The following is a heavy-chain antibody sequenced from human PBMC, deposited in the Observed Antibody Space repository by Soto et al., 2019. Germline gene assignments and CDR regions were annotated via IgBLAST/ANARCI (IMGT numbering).Heavy chain of an antibody. CDR3: VRDLNGSGDY. J-gene: IGHJ4*02. V-gene: IGHV4-59*01. D-gene: IGHD3-10*01. CDR1: GGSTSRDY. CDR2: IFHSLGA. Sequence: SETLSLTCTVSGGSTSRDYWSWIRQPPGKGLEWLGYIFHSLGAKYNPSLGSRGTISLDTSKNQLSLSLRSVTAADTAIYFCVRDLNGSGDYWGQGTLVTVSS.